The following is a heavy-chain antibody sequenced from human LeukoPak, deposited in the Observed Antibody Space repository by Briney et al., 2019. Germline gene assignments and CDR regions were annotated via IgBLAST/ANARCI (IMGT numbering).Heavy chain of an antibody. CDR1: GFTFDDYA. J-gene: IGHJ4*02. D-gene: IGHD3-10*01. CDR3: AKGGVYYFGSGSYQPPYFDY. Sequence: GGSVRLSCAASGFTFDDYAMHWVRQTPGKGLEWVSGINRNSGSIGYADSVKGRFTISRDNAKNSLYLQMNNLRAEDTALYYCAKGGVYYFGSGSYQPPYFDYWGQGTLVTVSS. V-gene: IGHV3-9*01. CDR2: INRNSGSI.